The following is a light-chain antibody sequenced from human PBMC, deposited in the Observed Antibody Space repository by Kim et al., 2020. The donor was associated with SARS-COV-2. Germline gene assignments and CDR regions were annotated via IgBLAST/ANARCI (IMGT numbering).Light chain of an antibody. CDR2: ENN. Sequence: GKTVTISCTGSSGSIASNNVQWYQQRPGSAPTTVIYENNQRPSGVPDRFSGSIDSSSNSASLTISGLKTEDEADYYCQSYDNNNQVFGGGTQLTVL. J-gene: IGLJ3*02. CDR1: SGSIASNN. CDR3: QSYDNNNQV. V-gene: IGLV6-57*02.